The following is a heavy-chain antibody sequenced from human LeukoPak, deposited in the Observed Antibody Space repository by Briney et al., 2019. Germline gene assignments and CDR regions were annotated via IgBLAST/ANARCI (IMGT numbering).Heavy chain of an antibody. CDR3: ARAPPFDWLLTFFDY. Sequence: SETLSLTCTVSGGSISSSSYYWGWIRQPPGKGLEWIGSIYYSGSTYYNPSLKSRVTISVDTSKNQFSLKLSSVTAADTAVYYCARAPPFDWLLTFFDYWGQGTLVTVSS. V-gene: IGHV4-39*01. J-gene: IGHJ4*02. CDR1: GGSISSSSYY. CDR2: IYYSGST. D-gene: IGHD3-9*01.